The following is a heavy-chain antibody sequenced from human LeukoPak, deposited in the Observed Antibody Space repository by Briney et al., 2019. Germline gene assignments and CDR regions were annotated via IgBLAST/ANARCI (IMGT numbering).Heavy chain of an antibody. J-gene: IGHJ3*02. CDR1: GGSISSYY. Sequence: TSSETLSLSCTVSGGSISSYYCSWIRQPAGKGLEWIVRIYTSGSTNYNPSLKSRVTMSVDTSKNQFPLKLSSVTAADTAVYYCARDSGITMVRGPGAFDIWGQGTMVTVSS. D-gene: IGHD3-10*01. CDR3: ARDSGITMVRGPGAFDI. CDR2: IYTSGST. V-gene: IGHV4-4*07.